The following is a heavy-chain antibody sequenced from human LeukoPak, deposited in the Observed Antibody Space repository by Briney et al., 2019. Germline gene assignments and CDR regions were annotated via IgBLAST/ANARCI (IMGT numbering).Heavy chain of an antibody. D-gene: IGHD5-18*01. CDR2: ISGNAVST. V-gene: IGHV3-23*01. CDR3: AKKYSYGLFDY. CDR1: GLTFSNYA. Sequence: GGSLRLSCAVSGLTFSNYAMIWVRQAPGKGLEWVSAISGNAVSTYYADSVRGRFTISRDNSKSTLYLQMNSLRAEDTAVYYCAKKYSYGLFDYWGQGTLVTVSS. J-gene: IGHJ4*02.